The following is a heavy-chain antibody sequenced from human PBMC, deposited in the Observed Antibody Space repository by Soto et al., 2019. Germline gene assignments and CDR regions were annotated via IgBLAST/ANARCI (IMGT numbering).Heavy chain of an antibody. CDR3: AKVSEMGSVTEGYYYYIDV. J-gene: IGHJ6*03. V-gene: IGHV1-69*02. Sequence: QVQLVQSGAEVKKSGSSVKVSCKASGGTFRNYTISWVRQAPGQGLEWMGRIIPILGIANYPQKFQGRVTITADKSTNTAYLELSSLRSEDTAMYYCAKVSEMGSVTEGYYYYIDVWCKGTTVTVSS. D-gene: IGHD3-10*01. CDR1: GGTFRNYT. CDR2: IIPILGIA.